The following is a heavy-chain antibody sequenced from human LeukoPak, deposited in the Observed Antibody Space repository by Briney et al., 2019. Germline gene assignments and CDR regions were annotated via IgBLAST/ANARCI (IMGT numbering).Heavy chain of an antibody. CDR1: GFTFSSYA. CDR2: ISSSSSYI. CDR3: ARGASEYYYDSSGSELGY. D-gene: IGHD3-22*01. V-gene: IGHV3-21*01. J-gene: IGHJ4*02. Sequence: TGGSLRLSCAASGFTFSSYAMSWVRQAPGKGLEWVSFISSSSSYIYYANSVKGRFTISRDNAKNSLYLQMNSLRAEDSAVYYCARGASEYYYDSSGSELGYWGQGTLVTVSS.